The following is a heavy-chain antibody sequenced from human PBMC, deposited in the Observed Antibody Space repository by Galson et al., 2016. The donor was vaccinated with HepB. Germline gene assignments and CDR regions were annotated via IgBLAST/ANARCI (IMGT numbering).Heavy chain of an antibody. V-gene: IGHV3-48*02. CDR3: VTDKDWAFAH. CDR1: GFTFTSYS. CDR2: ITYGRI. J-gene: IGHJ5*02. D-gene: IGHD3/OR15-3a*01. Sequence: SLRLSCAASGFTFTSYSMNWVRQAPGKGLEWVAYITYGRILYADSVRGRFTISRDNAKSSLYLQRISLRDDDTALYYCVTDKDWAFAHWGRGTLVTISA.